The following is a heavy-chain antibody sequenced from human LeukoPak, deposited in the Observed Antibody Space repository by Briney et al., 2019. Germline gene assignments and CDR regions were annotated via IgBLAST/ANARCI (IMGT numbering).Heavy chain of an antibody. Sequence: GGSLRLSCAASGFTFSSYGMHWVRQVPGKGLDWVAVISNDGSKKCYADSVKGRFTISRDNSKNTLSLQVSSLRTEDTAVYYCAKDRYSYAFEYSDSWGQGTLVTVSS. J-gene: IGHJ4*02. D-gene: IGHD5-18*01. CDR1: GFTFSSYG. V-gene: IGHV3-30*18. CDR3: AKDRYSYAFEYSDS. CDR2: ISNDGSKK.